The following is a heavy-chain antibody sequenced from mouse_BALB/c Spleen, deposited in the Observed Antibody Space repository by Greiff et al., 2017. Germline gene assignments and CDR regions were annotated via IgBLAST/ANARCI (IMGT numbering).Heavy chain of an antibody. J-gene: IGHJ3*01. D-gene: IGHD4-1*01. CDR3: ARGNWGGGLAY. CDR1: GYTFTSYW. V-gene: IGHV1-7*01. CDR2: INPSTGYT. Sequence: VQLQQSGAELAKPGASVKMSCKASGYTFTSYWMHWVKQRPGQGLEWIGYINPSTGYTEYNQKFKDKATLTADKSSSTAYMQLSSLTSEDSAVYYCARGNWGGGLAYWGQGTLVTVSA.